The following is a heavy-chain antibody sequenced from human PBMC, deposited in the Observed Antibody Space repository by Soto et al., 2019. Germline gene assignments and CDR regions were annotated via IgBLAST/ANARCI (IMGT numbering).Heavy chain of an antibody. CDR1: GFTVSSNY. D-gene: IGHD2-8*01. CDR3: ATNLSGCTNGVCYPAPLDY. Sequence: PGGSLRLSCAASGFTVSSNYMSWVRQAPGKGLEWVSVIYSGGSTYYADSVKGRFTISRHNSKNTLYLQMNSLRAEDTAVYYCATNLSGCTNGVCYPAPLDYWGQGTLVTVSS. V-gene: IGHV3-53*04. CDR2: IYSGGST. J-gene: IGHJ4*02.